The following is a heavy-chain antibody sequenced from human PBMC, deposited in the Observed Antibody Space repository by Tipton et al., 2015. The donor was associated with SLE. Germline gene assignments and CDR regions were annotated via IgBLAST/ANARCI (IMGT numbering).Heavy chain of an antibody. CDR3: ARGGLYWLD. J-gene: IGHJ4*02. D-gene: IGHD2-8*02. CDR2: IYYSGST. Sequence: TLSLTCTVSGASISSDGYYWSWIRQPPGKGLEWIGYIYYSGSTNYNPSLKSRVTISVDTSKNQFSLKLSSVTAADTAVYYCARGGLYWLDWGQGTLVTVSS. CDR1: GASISSDGYY. V-gene: IGHV4-61*08.